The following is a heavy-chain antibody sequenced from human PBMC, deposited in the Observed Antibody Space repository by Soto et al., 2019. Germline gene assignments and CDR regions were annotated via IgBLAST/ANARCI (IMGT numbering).Heavy chain of an antibody. CDR1: GYSISSGYY. J-gene: IGHJ4*02. CDR3: ARDDRDSTSPTFDY. V-gene: IGHV4-38-2*02. Sequence: PSETLSLTCAVSGYSISSGYYWGWIRQSPGKGLECIGSVYLSGVTYFNPSLKSRVTISVDTSKNQFSLKLNSMTAADTAVYYCARDDRDSTSPTFDYWGQGVLVTVSS. D-gene: IGHD6-6*01. CDR2: VYLSGVT.